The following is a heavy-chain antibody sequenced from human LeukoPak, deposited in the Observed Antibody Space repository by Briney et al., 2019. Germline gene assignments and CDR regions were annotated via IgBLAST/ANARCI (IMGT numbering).Heavy chain of an antibody. CDR3: ARSTYYDFWSGYQRYYFDY. J-gene: IGHJ4*02. D-gene: IGHD3-3*01. CDR1: RFTFSSYW. V-gene: IGHV3-7*01. Sequence: GGSLRLSCAASRFTFSSYWMSWVRQAPGKELEWVANIKQDGSEKYYVDSVKGRFTISRDNAKNSLYLQMNSLRAEDTAVYYCARSTYYDFWSGYQRYYFDYWGQGTLVTVSS. CDR2: IKQDGSEK.